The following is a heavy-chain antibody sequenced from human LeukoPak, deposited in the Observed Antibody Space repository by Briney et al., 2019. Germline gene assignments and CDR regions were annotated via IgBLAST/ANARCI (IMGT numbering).Heavy chain of an antibody. Sequence: GGSLRLSCAASGFTFSSYGMHWVRQAPGKGLEWLAVISYDGSNKYYADSVKGRFTISRDNSKNTLYLQMNSLRAEDTAVYYRAKTGTRYYDSSGYSDWGQGTLVTVSS. CDR2: ISYDGSNK. J-gene: IGHJ4*02. CDR3: AKTGTRYYDSSGYSD. V-gene: IGHV3-30*18. CDR1: GFTFSSYG. D-gene: IGHD3-22*01.